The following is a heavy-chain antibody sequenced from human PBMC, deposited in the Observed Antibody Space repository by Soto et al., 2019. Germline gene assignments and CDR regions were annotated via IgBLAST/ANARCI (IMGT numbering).Heavy chain of an antibody. CDR3: AKDIIWGYCSSTSCDDDY. D-gene: IGHD2-2*01. Sequence: PGGSLRLSCAASGFTFSSYAMSWVRQAPGKGLEWVSAISGSGGSTYYADSVKGRFTISRDNSKNTLYLQMNSLRAEDTAVYYCAKDIIWGYCSSTSCDDDYWGQGTLVTVSS. CDR1: GFTFSSYA. CDR2: ISGSGGST. V-gene: IGHV3-23*01. J-gene: IGHJ4*02.